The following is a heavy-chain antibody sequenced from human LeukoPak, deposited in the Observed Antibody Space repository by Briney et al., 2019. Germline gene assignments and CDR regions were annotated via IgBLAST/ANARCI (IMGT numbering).Heavy chain of an antibody. J-gene: IGHJ1*01. D-gene: IGHD2-2*01. CDR1: GFTFSSYA. Sequence: LPGRSLRLSCAASGFTFSSYAMHWVRQAPGKGLEWVAVISYDGSNKYYADSEKGRFTISRDNSKNTLYLQMNSLRAEDTAVYYCARGRGWYCSSTSCQRFAEYFQHWGQGTLVTVSS. V-gene: IGHV3-30*04. CDR2: ISYDGSNK. CDR3: ARGRGWYCSSTSCQRFAEYFQH.